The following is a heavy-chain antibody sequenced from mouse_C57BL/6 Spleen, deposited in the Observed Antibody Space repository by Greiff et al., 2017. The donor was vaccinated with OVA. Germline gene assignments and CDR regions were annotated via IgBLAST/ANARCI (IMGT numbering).Heavy chain of an antibody. CDR3: AREGENYYAMDY. CDR1: GYTFTSYW. CDR2: IDPSDSET. Sequence: VQLQQPGAELVRPGSSVKLSCKASGYTFTSYWMHWVKQRPIQGLEWIGNIDPSDSETHYNQKFKDKATLTVDKSSSTAYMQLSSLTSEDSAVYYCAREGENYYAMDYWGQGTSVTVSS. J-gene: IGHJ4*01. V-gene: IGHV1-52*01.